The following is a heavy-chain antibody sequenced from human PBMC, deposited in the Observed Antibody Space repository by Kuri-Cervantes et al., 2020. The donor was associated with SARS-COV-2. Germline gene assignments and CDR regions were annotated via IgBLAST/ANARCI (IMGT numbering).Heavy chain of an antibody. D-gene: IGHD5-12*01. CDR2: MNPNSGNT. V-gene: IGHV1-8*01. J-gene: IGHJ6*02. CDR1: GYTFTSYD. CDR3: ARFARLDVDLMDV. Sequence: ASVKVSCKASGYTFTSYDINWVRQATGQGLEWMGWMNPNSGNTGYAQKFQGRVTITADESTSTAYMELSSLRSEDTAVYYCARFARLDVDLMDVWGQGTTVTVSS.